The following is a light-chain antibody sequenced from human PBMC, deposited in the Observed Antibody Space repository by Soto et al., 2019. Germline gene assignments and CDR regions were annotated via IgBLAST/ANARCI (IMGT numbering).Light chain of an antibody. CDR1: QSVSRY. J-gene: IGKJ1*01. V-gene: IGKV3-11*01. CDR2: DAS. Sequence: EILLTKSPATLSLSPGEKATLSCRASQSVSRYLAWYQQKPGQAPRLLIYDASNRATGIPARFSGSGSGTDFTLTISSLEPEDFAVYYCQQRSNWPPWTFGQGTKVEIK. CDR3: QQRSNWPPWT.